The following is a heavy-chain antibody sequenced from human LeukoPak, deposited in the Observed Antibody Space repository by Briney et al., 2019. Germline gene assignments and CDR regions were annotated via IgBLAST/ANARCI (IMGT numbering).Heavy chain of an antibody. J-gene: IGHJ3*02. Sequence: PSETLSLTCTVFGGSISSYYWSWIRQPPGKGLEWIGYIYYSGSTNYNPSLKSRVTISVDTSKNQFSLKLSSVTAADTAVYYCARPGVGSGRYGAFDIWGQGTMVTVSS. CDR3: ARPGVGSGRYGAFDI. D-gene: IGHD5-18*01. V-gene: IGHV4-59*08. CDR1: GGSISSYY. CDR2: IYYSGST.